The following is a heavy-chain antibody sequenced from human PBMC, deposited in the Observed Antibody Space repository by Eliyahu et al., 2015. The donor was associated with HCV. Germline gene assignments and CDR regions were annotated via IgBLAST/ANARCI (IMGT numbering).Heavy chain of an antibody. J-gene: IGHJ4*02. CDR1: GFXFXSHG. Sequence: QVQLVESGGGVVQPGRSLRLSCAASGFXFXSHGMHWVRQAPGKGLGWVALIWYDGSNQDYADSVKGRFTISRDNSKNSLYLQMNSLRAEDTAVYYCARDVAAALWFGTKIGGQGTLVTVSS. CDR2: IWYDGSNQ. V-gene: IGHV3-33*01. D-gene: IGHD3-10*01. CDR3: ARDVAAALWFGTKI.